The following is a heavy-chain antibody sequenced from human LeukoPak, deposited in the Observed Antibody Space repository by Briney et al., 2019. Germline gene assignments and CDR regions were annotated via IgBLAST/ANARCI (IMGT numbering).Heavy chain of an antibody. CDR2: MNPNSGNT. Sequence: ASVKVSCKASGYTFTSYDIKWVRQATGQGLEWMGWMNPNSGNTGYAQKFQGRVTMTRNTSISTAYMELSSLRSEDTAVYYCARDPVTYYDILTGYYSYYFDYWGQGTLVTVSS. J-gene: IGHJ4*02. CDR3: ARDPVTYYDILTGYYSYYFDY. CDR1: GYTFTSYD. V-gene: IGHV1-8*01. D-gene: IGHD3-9*01.